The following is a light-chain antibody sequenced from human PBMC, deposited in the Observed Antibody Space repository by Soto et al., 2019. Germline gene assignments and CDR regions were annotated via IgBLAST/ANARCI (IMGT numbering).Light chain of an antibody. Sequence: EVVLTQSPVPLSLSPGERATLSCRASQSFRGLLAWYQKKPGQAPRLLIYDAYNRATGIPPRFSGSGSGTDFTLTISSLDPEDSAVYYCQQRHMWPITFGQGTRLEIK. CDR1: QSFRGL. CDR3: QQRHMWPIT. V-gene: IGKV3-11*01. CDR2: DAY. J-gene: IGKJ5*01.